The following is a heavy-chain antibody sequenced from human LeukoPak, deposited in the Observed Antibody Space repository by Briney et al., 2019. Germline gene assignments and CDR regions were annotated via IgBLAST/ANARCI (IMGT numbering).Heavy chain of an antibody. V-gene: IGHV3-7*01. CDR1: GFTFSTYF. CDR3: LRDRGYSTYDC. CDR2: MTPDGHEE. D-gene: IGHD6-13*01. J-gene: IGHJ4*02. Sequence: GGSLRLSCAASGFTFSTYFMGWVRQAPGKGLECVANMTPDGHEEYCVDSVKGRFTISRDNAKNSLYLQMNTLRAEDTAVYYCLRDRGYSTYDCWGQGTLVTVSS.